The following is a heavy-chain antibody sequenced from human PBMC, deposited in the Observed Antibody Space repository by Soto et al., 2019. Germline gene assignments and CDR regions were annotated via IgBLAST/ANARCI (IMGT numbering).Heavy chain of an antibody. CDR2: IDPSDSYT. CDR3: ASSPRGYCSSTSCRELGNYYGMDV. CDR1: GYRFTSYC. D-gene: IGHD2-2*01. V-gene: IGHV5-10-1*01. J-gene: IGHJ6*02. Sequence: GASQNISCKGCGYRFTSYCISWVRQMHGKGLEWMGRIDPSDSYTNYSPSFQGHVTISADKSISTAYLQWSSLKASDTAMYYCASSPRGYCSSTSCRELGNYYGMDVWGQGTTVTVSS.